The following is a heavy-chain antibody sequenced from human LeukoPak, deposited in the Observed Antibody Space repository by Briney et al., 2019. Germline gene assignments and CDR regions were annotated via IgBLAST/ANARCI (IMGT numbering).Heavy chain of an antibody. Sequence: GGSLRLSCAASGFTFDDYAMHWVRQAPGKGLEWVSGISWNSGSIGYADSVKGRFTISRDNAKNSLYLQMNSLRAEDTALYYCAKDLRSPNYYDSSGRGFDYWGQGTLVTVSS. D-gene: IGHD3-22*01. CDR3: AKDLRSPNYYDSSGRGFDY. V-gene: IGHV3-9*01. CDR2: ISWNSGSI. J-gene: IGHJ4*02. CDR1: GFTFDDYA.